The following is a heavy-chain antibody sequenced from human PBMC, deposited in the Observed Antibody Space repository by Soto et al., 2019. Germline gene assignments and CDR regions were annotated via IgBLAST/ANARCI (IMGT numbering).Heavy chain of an antibody. Sequence: LSLTCTVSGGSISSSSYYWGWIRQPPGKGLEWIGSIYYSGSTYYNPSLKSRVTISVDTSKNQFSLKLSSVTAADTAVYYCARQSRSGSLDNGNGMDVWGQGTTVTVSS. CDR1: GGSISSSSYY. CDR2: IYYSGST. CDR3: ARQSRSGSLDNGNGMDV. J-gene: IGHJ6*02. V-gene: IGHV4-39*01. D-gene: IGHD1-20*01.